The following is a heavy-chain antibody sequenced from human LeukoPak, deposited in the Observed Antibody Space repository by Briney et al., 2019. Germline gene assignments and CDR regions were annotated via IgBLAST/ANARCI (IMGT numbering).Heavy chain of an antibody. CDR2: INPKSGGT. V-gene: IGHV1-2*02. D-gene: IGHD7-27*01. J-gene: IGHJ4*02. Sequence: ASVKVSCKASGYTFTGYYMHWVRQAPGQGLEWMGWINPKSGGTKYAQSFQGRVTMTRDTSISTAYMELSGLRSDDTAAYYCARDRSVNWGYYWGQGTLVPVSS. CDR1: GYTFTGYY. CDR3: ARDRSVNWGYY.